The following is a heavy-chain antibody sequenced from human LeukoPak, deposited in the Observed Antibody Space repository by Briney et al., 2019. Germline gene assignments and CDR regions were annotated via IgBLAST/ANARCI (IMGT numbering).Heavy chain of an antibody. D-gene: IGHD5-24*01. Sequence: SETLSLTCDVYGGSFSRYYWSWIRQSPGKGLEWIAEIYHRGDTNYNPSVKSRVTISVDTSKNQFSLKMRSLSAADTALYYCARVATISETCYFDFWGQGTLVTVSS. CDR2: IYHRGDT. CDR1: GGSFSRYY. J-gene: IGHJ4*03. CDR3: ARVATISETCYFDF. V-gene: IGHV4-34*01.